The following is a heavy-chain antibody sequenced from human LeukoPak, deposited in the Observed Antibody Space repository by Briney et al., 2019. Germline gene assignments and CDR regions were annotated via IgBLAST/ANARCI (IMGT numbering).Heavy chain of an antibody. CDR1: GGSLGGYC. V-gene: IGHV4-34*09. Sequence: PSETLSLTCVVYGGSLGGYCWSWIRQPPGKVRGWVGEINHSGSTNYNPSLKSRVTISVDTSKNQLSLKLSSVTAADTAVYYCARGRQVSGSPIFDYWGQGTLVTVSS. CDR2: INHSGST. J-gene: IGHJ4*02. CDR3: ARGRQVSGSPIFDY. D-gene: IGHD3-10*01.